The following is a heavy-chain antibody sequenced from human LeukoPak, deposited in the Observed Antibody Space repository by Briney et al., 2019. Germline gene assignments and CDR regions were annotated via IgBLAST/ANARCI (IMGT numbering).Heavy chain of an antibody. CDR1: GGSISSYY. CDR2: IYSSGST. Sequence: PETLFPTSTVSGGSISSYYWSWIRQPAGKGLEWIGRIYSSGSTNYNPSLKSRVTMSLDRSNNQFSLKLSSVTAADTAVYYCASSWYFDLWGNAGLRIVSS. J-gene: IGHJ2*01. CDR3: ASSWYFDL. V-gene: IGHV4-4*07.